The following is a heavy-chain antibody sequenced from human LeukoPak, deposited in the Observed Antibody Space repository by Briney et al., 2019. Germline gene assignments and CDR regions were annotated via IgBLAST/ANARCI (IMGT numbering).Heavy chain of an antibody. CDR2: INHSGST. V-gene: IGHV4-34*01. Sequence: PSETLSLTCAVYGGSFSGYYWSWIRQPPGKGLEWIGEINHSGSTNYNPSLKSRVTISVDTSKNQFSLKLSSVTAAGTAVYYCARGTLYDYVWGSYRSKDTFDYWGQGTLVTVSS. D-gene: IGHD3-16*02. J-gene: IGHJ4*02. CDR1: GGSFSGYY. CDR3: ARGTLYDYVWGSYRSKDTFDY.